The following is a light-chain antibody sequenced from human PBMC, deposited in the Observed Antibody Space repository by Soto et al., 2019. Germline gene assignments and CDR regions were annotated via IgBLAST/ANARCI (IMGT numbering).Light chain of an antibody. CDR1: QSISSW. J-gene: IGKJ1*01. CDR2: KAS. Sequence: DIQMTQSPSTLSASVGDRVTITCRASQSISSWLAWYQQKPGKAPKVLIYKASNLESGVPSRFSGSGSGTEFPLTISSLQPDDFATYYCQQYNGYSTFGQGTKVEIK. V-gene: IGKV1-5*03. CDR3: QQYNGYST.